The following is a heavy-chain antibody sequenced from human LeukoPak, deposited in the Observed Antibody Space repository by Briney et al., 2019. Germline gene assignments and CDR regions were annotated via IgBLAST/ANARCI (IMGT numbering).Heavy chain of an antibody. CDR2: INTNTGNP. J-gene: IGHJ4*02. CDR1: GYTFTSYA. CDR3: ARDRAARVVLGIDDY. D-gene: IGHD7-27*01. Sequence: ASVKVSCKASGYTFTSYAMNWVRQAPGQGLEWMGWINTNTGNPTYAQGFTGRFVFSLDTSVSTAYLQTSSLKAEDTAVYYCARDRAARVVLGIDDYWGQGTLVTVSS. V-gene: IGHV7-4-1*02.